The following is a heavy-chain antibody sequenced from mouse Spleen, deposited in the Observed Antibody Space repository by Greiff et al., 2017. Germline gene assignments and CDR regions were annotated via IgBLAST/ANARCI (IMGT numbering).Heavy chain of an antibody. CDR2: IDPSDSYT. V-gene: IGHV1-59*01. CDR3: ASRRYVDY. Sequence: QVQLQQPGAELVRPGTSVKLSCKASGYTFTSYWMHWVKQRPGQGLEWIGVIDPSDSYTNYNQKFKGKATLTVDTSSSTAYMQLSSLTSEDSAVYYCASRRYVDYWGQGTTLTVSS. J-gene: IGHJ2*01. CDR1: GYTFTSYW.